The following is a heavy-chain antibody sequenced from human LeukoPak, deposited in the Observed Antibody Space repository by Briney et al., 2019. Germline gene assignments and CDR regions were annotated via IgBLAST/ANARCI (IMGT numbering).Heavy chain of an antibody. J-gene: IGHJ3*02. CDR1: GGSISSYY. CDR3: ARDARRITMVRGVIISNDAFDI. CDR2: IYTSGST. V-gene: IGHV4-4*07. D-gene: IGHD3-10*01. Sequence: SETLSLTCTVSGGSISSYYWSWIRQPAGKGLEWIGRIYTSGSTNYHPSLKSRVTMSVDTSKNQFSLKLSSVTAADTAVYYCARDARRITMVRGVIISNDAFDIWGQGTMVTVSS.